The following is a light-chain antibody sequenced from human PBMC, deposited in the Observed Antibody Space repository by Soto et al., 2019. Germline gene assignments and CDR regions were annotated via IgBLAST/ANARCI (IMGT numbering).Light chain of an antibody. CDR3: CSYAGNSLGE. V-gene: IGLV2-11*01. J-gene: IGLJ3*02. Sequence: QSALTQPRSVSGSPGQSVTISCTGTSSDVGGSNFVSWYQQHAGKAPKLVIYDVSKRPSGVPDRFSGSKSGNAASLTISGLQVEDEADYYCCSYAGNSLGEFGGGTKLTVL. CDR2: DVS. CDR1: SSDVGGSNF.